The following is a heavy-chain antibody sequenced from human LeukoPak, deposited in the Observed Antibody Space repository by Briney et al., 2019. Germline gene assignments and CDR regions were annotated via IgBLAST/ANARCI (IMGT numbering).Heavy chain of an antibody. D-gene: IGHD3-10*01. CDR1: GMTFSNYG. Sequence: PGGSLRLSCVASGMTFSNYGMHWVRQAPGKGLEWVAFIWYDGSNKYYSDSVKGRFTISRDNSKNTLYLQMNSLRAEDTAVYYCAKEGEVRGVIIPYYFDYWGQGTPVTVSS. CDR3: AKEGEVRGVIIPYYFDY. J-gene: IGHJ4*02. CDR2: IWYDGSNK. V-gene: IGHV3-30*02.